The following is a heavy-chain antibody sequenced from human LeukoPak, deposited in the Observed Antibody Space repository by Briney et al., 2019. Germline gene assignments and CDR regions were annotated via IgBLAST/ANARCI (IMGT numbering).Heavy chain of an antibody. CDR1: GGSISRGGYY. J-gene: IGHJ4*02. Sequence: PSQILSLTRTVSGGSISRGGYYSSWIRQHPWKGLEWIGYIYYSGSTYYNPSLKSRVTISVDTSKNQFSLKLSSVTAADTTVYYCARAHPSVVRRWWYFDYWGQGTLVTVSS. D-gene: IGHD4-23*01. CDR3: ARAHPSVVRRWWYFDY. CDR2: IYYSGST. V-gene: IGHV4-31*03.